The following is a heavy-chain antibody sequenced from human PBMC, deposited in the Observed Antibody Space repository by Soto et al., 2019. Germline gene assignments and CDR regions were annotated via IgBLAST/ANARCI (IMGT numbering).Heavy chain of an antibody. CDR3: VSDRGYGHASVPYS. J-gene: IGHJ4*02. D-gene: IGHD5-18*01. Sequence: QAQLAESGGGVVQPGRSLRLSCAASGFTFSSYGMHWVRQAPGTGLEWVAVISYDGGLQHYADSVKGRFTISRDNSKNMVLLQMNSLRAEDTAVYYWVSDRGYGHASVPYSWGQGTLVSVSS. CDR2: ISYDGGLQ. V-gene: IGHV3-30*03. CDR1: GFTFSSYG.